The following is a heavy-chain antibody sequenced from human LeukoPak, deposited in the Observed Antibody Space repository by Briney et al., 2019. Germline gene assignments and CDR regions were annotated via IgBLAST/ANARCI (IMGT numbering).Heavy chain of an antibody. CDR3: ARGRVSSSTWCSTYYYFFYMDF. V-gene: IGHV4-59*01. CDR2: VDHTGST. D-gene: IGHD2-15*01. J-gene: IGHJ6*03. Sequence: SETLSLTCTVSDDSITMYYWTWIRQPPGKGLEWIGYVDHTGSTKFNPSLNGRVSISRDTSNNFFSLRLRSVTAADTAVYFCARGRVSSSTWCSTYYYFFYMDFWGKGTTVTVSS. CDR1: DDSITMYY.